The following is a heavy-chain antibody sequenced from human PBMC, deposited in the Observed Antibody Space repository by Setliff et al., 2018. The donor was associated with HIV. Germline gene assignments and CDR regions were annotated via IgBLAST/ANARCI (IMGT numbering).Heavy chain of an antibody. D-gene: IGHD1-1*01. CDR1: GAYISSYY. V-gene: IGHV4-59*01. J-gene: IGHJ5*02. Sequence: SETLSLTCTVSGAYISSYYWSWIRQPPGKGLEWIGDIYYSGNTNYNPSLRSRLTISVDTSKNQFSLKLSSVTAADTAVYYCARFRVERRLSNWFDPWGQGTLVTVSS. CDR3: ARFRVERRLSNWFDP. CDR2: IYYSGNT.